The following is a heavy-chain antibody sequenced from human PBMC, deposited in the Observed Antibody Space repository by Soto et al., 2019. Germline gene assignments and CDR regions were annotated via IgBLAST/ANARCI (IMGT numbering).Heavy chain of an antibody. Sequence: GGSLRLSCAASGFTFSSYEMNWVRQAPGKGLEWVSYISSSGSTIYYADSVKGRFTISRDNAKNSLYLQMNSLRAEDTAVYYCARVLQRPYRDFDYWCQGTLVTVSS. J-gene: IGHJ4*02. V-gene: IGHV3-48*03. CDR3: ARVLQRPYRDFDY. D-gene: IGHD1-1*01. CDR2: ISSSGSTI. CDR1: GFTFSSYE.